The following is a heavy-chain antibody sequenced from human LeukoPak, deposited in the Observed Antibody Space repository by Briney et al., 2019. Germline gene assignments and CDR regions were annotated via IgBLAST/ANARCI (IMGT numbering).Heavy chain of an antibody. D-gene: IGHD6-6*01. CDR2: ISSSSSYI. J-gene: IGHJ4*02. CDR1: GFTFSSSS. CDR3: ARDPSYSSSGGY. V-gene: IGHV3-21*01. Sequence: GGSLRLSCAASGFTFSSSSMNWVRLAPGKGLEWVSSISSSSSYIYYADSVKGRFPISRDNAKNSMYLQMNCLRAEDPAVYLCARDPSYSSSGGYWGQGTLVTVSS.